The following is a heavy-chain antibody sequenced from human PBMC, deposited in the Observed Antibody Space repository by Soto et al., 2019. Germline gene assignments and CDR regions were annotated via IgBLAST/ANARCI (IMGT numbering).Heavy chain of an antibody. D-gene: IGHD6-19*01. V-gene: IGHV3-33*01. CDR2: ICYDRHNE. CDR3: ARDNIQGRAVSTYGLDV. J-gene: IGHJ6*02. Sequence: GQSLKLSCASSGFIFSNFGMHWVRQAPGKGMERVVVICYDRHNEYYASSMKGLLTIYKHNSNRTLYLQMNSLRAEDTAVYYCARDNIQGRAVSTYGLDVWGQGTMVTVSS. CDR1: GFIFSNFG.